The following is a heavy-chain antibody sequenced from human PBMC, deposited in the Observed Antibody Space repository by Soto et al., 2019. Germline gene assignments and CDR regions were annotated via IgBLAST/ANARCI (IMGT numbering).Heavy chain of an antibody. J-gene: IGHJ4*02. CDR1: GYTFSSYD. CDR2: MNPNSGNT. D-gene: IGHD3-10*01. V-gene: IGHV1-8*01. CDR3: ARARGVISLDY. Sequence: QVQLVQSGAEVKKPGASVKVSCKASGYTFSSYDINWVRQATGQGLEWMGWMNPNSGNTGYAQKFQGRVTMTTNTSTSTAYMALSSLRSDDTAVYYSARARGVISLDYWGQGTLVTVSS.